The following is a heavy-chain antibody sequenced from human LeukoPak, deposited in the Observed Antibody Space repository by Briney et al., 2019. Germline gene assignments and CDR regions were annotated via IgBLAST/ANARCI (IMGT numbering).Heavy chain of an antibody. V-gene: IGHV3-74*01. J-gene: IGHJ4*02. CDR1: GLTFSSHW. CDR3: ARGGSGSSYLVHI. Sequence: PGGSLRLSCAASGLTFSSHWMRWVRQAPGKGLVWVSRITNDGSSTTYADSVKGRFTISRDNAKNMLYLQVNSLRAEDTAVYYCARGGSGSSYLVHIWGQGTLVTVSS. CDR2: ITNDGSST. D-gene: IGHD1-26*01.